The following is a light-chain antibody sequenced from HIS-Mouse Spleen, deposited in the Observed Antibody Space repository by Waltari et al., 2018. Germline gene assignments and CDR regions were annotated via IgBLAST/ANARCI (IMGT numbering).Light chain of an antibody. Sequence: QSVLTQPPSVSGAPGPRVTISCTGSSSNIGAGYDVHWYQQLPGTAPKLLIYGNSNRPSGVPERFSGSKSGTSASLAITGLQAEDEADYYCQSYDSSLSAHYVFGTGTKVTVL. CDR3: QSYDSSLSAHYV. CDR2: GNS. J-gene: IGLJ1*01. V-gene: IGLV1-40*01. CDR1: SSNIGAGYD.